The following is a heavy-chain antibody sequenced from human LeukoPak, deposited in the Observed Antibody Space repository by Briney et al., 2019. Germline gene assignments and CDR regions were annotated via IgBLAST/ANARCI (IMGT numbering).Heavy chain of an antibody. V-gene: IGHV4-61*02. J-gene: IGHJ4*02. CDR1: SVSISSGSYY. CDR3: ASTVGYCSSILCYTIDS. Sequence: SETLSLTWIVSSVSISSGSYYWSWIRQPAGKGLEWIGRIHTSGSTNYNPSLKSRVTISVDTSKNQFSLKLSSVTAADTAMYYCASTVGYCSSILCYTIDSWGQGTLVTVSS. CDR2: IHTSGST. D-gene: IGHD2-2*02.